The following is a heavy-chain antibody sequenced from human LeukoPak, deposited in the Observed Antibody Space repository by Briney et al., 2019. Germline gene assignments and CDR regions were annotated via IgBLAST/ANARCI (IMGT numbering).Heavy chain of an antibody. CDR2: ISVSGITT. J-gene: IGHJ4*02. CDR3: AKVLYHDFWSGYYGYFDY. CDR1: GFTFSKCA. D-gene: IGHD3-3*01. V-gene: IGHV3-23*01. Sequence: GGSLRLSCAASGFTFSKCAMSWVGQAPGKGLEWVSGISVSGITTYYTDSVKGRFTISRDNSKNTLYLQMNSLRAEDTAVDYCAKVLYHDFWSGYYGYFDYWGQGTLVTVSS.